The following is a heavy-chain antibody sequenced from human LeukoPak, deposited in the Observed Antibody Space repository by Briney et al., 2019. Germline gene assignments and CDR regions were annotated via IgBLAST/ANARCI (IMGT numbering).Heavy chain of an antibody. CDR3: ARSIWNYFDY. Sequence: SETLSLTCTVSGGSISSYYWSWLRQSPGKGLEWIGYIYASGATNYNPSLKSRVTISVDTSKNQFSLKLSSVTAADTAVYYCARSIWNYFDYWGQGALVTVSS. J-gene: IGHJ4*02. V-gene: IGHV4-59*12. CDR2: IYASGAT. CDR1: GGSISSYY. D-gene: IGHD3-9*01.